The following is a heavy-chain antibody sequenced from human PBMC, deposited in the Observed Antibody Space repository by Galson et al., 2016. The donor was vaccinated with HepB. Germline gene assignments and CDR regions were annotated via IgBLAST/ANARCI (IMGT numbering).Heavy chain of an antibody. V-gene: IGHV1-46*01. J-gene: IGHJ4*02. D-gene: IGHD1-26*01. Sequence: SVKVSCKASAHTFTTYYFHWMRQAPGQGLEWMGRIMARGGETIYPQSLQGRVTMTRDTSTGTVYMELSNLRSEDSALYYCARDSGHHSFDYWGQGSLVIVSS. CDR1: AHTFTTYY. CDR2: IMARGGET. CDR3: ARDSGHHSFDY.